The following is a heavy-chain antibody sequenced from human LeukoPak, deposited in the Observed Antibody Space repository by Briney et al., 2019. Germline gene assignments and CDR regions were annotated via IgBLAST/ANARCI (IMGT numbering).Heavy chain of an antibody. CDR3: ARAAGDPPGTFDY. CDR2: IYYSGST. D-gene: IGHD6-19*01. Sequence: PSETLSLTCTVSGGSISSYYWSWIRQPPGKGLEWIGYIYYSGSTNYNPSLKSRVTISVDTSKNQFSPKLSSVTAADTAVYYCARAAGDPPGTFDYWGQGTLVTVSS. J-gene: IGHJ4*02. V-gene: IGHV4-59*01. CDR1: GGSISSYY.